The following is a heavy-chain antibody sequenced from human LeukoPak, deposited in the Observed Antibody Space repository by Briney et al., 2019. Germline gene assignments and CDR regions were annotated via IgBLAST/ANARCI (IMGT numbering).Heavy chain of an antibody. CDR2: IRSSSSNI. D-gene: IGHD1-1*01. V-gene: IGHV3-21*01. CDR3: ARCTTGRTFGSLREIKRSREIDY. J-gene: IGHJ4*02. Sequence: PGGSLRLSCAASGFTFSRYSINWVRQAPGKGLEWGSSIRSSSSNIYYADSVKGRFTISRDNAKNSLYLQVNSLRVEDTAVYYCARCTTGRTFGSLREIKRSREIDYWGQGTLVTVSS. CDR1: GFTFSRYS.